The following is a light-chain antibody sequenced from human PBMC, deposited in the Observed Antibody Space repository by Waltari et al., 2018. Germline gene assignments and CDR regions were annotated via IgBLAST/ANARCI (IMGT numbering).Light chain of an antibody. Sequence: QSALTQPASVSGSPGQSITISCTATSSDIGVYNYVSWYQPHPGKAPKLMLFDVGNRPSGVSDRFSGSRSGNTASLTISGLQAEDEADYYCSSYTTGSTYVFGTGTKVTVL. CDR2: DVG. CDR3: SSYTTGSTYV. J-gene: IGLJ1*01. CDR1: SSDIGVYNY. V-gene: IGLV2-14*03.